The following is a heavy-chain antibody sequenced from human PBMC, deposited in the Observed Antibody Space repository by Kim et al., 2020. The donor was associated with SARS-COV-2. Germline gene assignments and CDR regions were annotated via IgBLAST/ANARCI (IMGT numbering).Heavy chain of an antibody. CDR1: GGSISSNYW. J-gene: IGHJ6*02. CDR3: ARGQQYYDSSDYENYYYYGVDV. V-gene: IGHV4-4*02. Sequence: SETLSLTCAVSGGSISSNYWWNWVRQPPGKGLEWIGEIYHSGSTNYNPSLKSRVTILVDKSKNQFSLNLSSVTAADTAVYYCARGQQYYDSSDYENYYYYGVDVWGQGTTVTVSS. D-gene: IGHD3-22*01. CDR2: IYHSGST.